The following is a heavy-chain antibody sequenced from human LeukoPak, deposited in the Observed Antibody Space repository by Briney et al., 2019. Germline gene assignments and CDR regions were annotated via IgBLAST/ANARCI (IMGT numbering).Heavy chain of an antibody. J-gene: IGHJ4*02. CDR1: GFTFSSYG. D-gene: IGHD5-24*01. CDR3: AKDATFFEMYYFDY. V-gene: IGHV3-30*02. CDR2: IRYDGSNK. Sequence: PGGSLRLSCAASGFTFSSYGMHWVRQAPGKGLEWVAFIRYDGSNKYYADSVKGRFTISRDISKNTLYLQMNSLRVEDTAVYYCAKDATFFEMYYFDYWGQGTLVTVSS.